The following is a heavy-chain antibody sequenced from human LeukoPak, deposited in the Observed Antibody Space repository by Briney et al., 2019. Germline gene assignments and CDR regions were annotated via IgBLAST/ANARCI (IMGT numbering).Heavy chain of an antibody. V-gene: IGHV4-59*01. CDR2: IYYSGST. D-gene: IGHD4-17*01. CDR3: ARERGTVTTSAFDP. CDR1: GGSISSYY. Sequence: PSETLSLTCTVSGGSISSYYWSWIRQPPGKGLEWIGYIYYSGSTNYNPSLKSRVTISVDTSKNQFSLKLSSVTAADTAVYYCARERGTVTTSAFDPWGQGTLVTASS. J-gene: IGHJ5*02.